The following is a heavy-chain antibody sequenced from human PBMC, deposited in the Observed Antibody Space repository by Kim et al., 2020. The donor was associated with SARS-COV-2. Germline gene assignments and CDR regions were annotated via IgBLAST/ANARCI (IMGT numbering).Heavy chain of an antibody. Sequence: SETLSLTCTVSGGSISSGGYYWSWIRQHPGKGLEWIVYIYYSGSTYYNPSLKSRVTISVDTSKNQFSLKLSSVTAADTAVYYCARGIYDSSGYYCDYWGQGTLVTVSS. V-gene: IGHV4-31*03. CDR1: GGSISSGGYY. J-gene: IGHJ4*02. CDR2: IYYSGST. D-gene: IGHD3-22*01. CDR3: ARGIYDSSGYYCDY.